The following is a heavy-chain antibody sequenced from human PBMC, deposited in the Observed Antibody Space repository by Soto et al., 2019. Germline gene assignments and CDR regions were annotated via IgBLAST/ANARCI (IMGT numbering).Heavy chain of an antibody. D-gene: IGHD3-16*01. V-gene: IGHV1-2*02. CDR1: GYTFTGYF. J-gene: IGHJ5*02. CDR3: ARGGGTFLAPLP. CDR2: INPNSGAT. Sequence: GASVKVSCKASGYTFTGYFIHWVRQAPGQGLEWMGYINPNSGATKYAPRFQGRVTMSRDTSNRTAYMDLSNLRSDDTAVYYCARGGGTFLAPLPWGPGTLVTVSS.